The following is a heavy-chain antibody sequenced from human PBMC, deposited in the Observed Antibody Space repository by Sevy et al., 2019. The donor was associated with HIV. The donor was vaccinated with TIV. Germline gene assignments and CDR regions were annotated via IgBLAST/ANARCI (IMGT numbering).Heavy chain of an antibody. D-gene: IGHD3-22*01. CDR1: GFTLSNYA. J-gene: IGHJ4*02. V-gene: IGHV3-23*01. Sequence: GESLKISCAASGFTLSNYAMSWVRQAPGKGLEWVSGISGSGGSTYYADSVKGRFTISRDNSKNTLYLQMNSLRAEDTAVYYCARDRGYYDSSGFYSRYYFDYWGQGTLVTVSS. CDR3: ARDRGYYDSSGFYSRYYFDY. CDR2: ISGSGGST.